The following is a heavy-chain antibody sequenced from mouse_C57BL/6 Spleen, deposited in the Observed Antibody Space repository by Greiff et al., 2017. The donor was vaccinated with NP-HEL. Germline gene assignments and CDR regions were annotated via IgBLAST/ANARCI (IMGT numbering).Heavy chain of an antibody. D-gene: IGHD3-1*01. CDR2: IYPGNSDT. CDR3: TRGRGAYWYFDV. J-gene: IGHJ1*03. V-gene: IGHV1-5*01. CDR1: GYTFTSYW. Sequence: EVQLQQSGTVLARPGASVKMSCKTSGYTFTSYWMHWVKQRPGQGLEWIGAIYPGNSDTSYNQKFKGKAKLTAVTSASTAYMELSSLTNEDSAVYYCTRGRGAYWYFDVWGTGTTVTVSP.